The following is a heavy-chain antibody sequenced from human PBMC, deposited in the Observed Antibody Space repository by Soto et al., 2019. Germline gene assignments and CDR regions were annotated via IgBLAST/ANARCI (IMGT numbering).Heavy chain of an antibody. CDR1: GGSFSGYY. CDR3: ARVGGPDYDILTGQQRYNWFDP. Sequence: SETLSLTCAVYGGSFSGYYWSWIRQPPGKGLEWIGEINHSGSTNYNPSLKSRVTISVDTSKNQFSLKLSSVTAADTAVYYCARVGGPDYDILTGQQRYNWFDPWGQGTLVTVPQ. V-gene: IGHV4-34*01. J-gene: IGHJ5*02. CDR2: INHSGST. D-gene: IGHD3-9*01.